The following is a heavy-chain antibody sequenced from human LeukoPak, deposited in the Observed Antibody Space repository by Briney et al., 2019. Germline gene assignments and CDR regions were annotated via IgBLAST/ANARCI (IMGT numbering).Heavy chain of an antibody. CDR2: ISPYNGNT. J-gene: IGHJ6*04. CDR3: ARGGVTSVVDV. Sequence: ASVKVSCKASGYTFTGYYMHWVRQAPGQGLEWMGWISPYNGNTNYAQKLQGRVTMTTDTSTSTAYMELRSLTSDDTAVYYCARGGVTSVVDVWGKGTTVTISS. D-gene: IGHD4-23*01. CDR1: GYTFTGYY. V-gene: IGHV1-18*04.